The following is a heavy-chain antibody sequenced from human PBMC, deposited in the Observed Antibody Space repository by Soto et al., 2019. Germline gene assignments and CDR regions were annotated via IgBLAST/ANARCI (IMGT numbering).Heavy chain of an antibody. CDR2: IYYSGST. Sequence: QVQLQESGPGLVKPSQTLSLTCTVSGGSISSGDYYWIWIRQPPGKGLEWIGYIYYSGSTYYNPSLKSLVTISVDTSNNQFSLKLSSGTAADTAVYYCARHIVVVVAASYFEYWGQGTLVTVSS. CDR1: GGSISSGDYY. V-gene: IGHV4-30-4*01. D-gene: IGHD2-15*01. CDR3: ARHIVVVVAASYFEY. J-gene: IGHJ4*02.